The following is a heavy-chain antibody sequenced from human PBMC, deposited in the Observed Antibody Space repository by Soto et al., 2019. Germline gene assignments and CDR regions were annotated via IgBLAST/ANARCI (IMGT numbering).Heavy chain of an antibody. Sequence: GSLRLSCAASGFTFSSYAMHWVRQAPGKGLEWVAVISYDGSNKYYADYVKGRYTISRDNSKNTLFLQINSLRSEDTAVYYCARRQQPSYLDYWGQGTLVTVSS. CDR3: ARRQQPSYLDY. CDR2: ISYDGSNK. V-gene: IGHV3-30-3*01. D-gene: IGHD6-13*01. J-gene: IGHJ4*02. CDR1: GFTFSSYA.